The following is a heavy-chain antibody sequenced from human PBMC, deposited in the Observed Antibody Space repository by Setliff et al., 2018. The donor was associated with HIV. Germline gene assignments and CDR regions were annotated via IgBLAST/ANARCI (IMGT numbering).Heavy chain of an antibody. J-gene: IGHJ3*02. CDR3: AASVVHDAFDI. CDR2: INRFGIT. CDR1: SGSFTGYY. V-gene: IGHV4-34*01. Sequence: SETLSLTCAVYSGSFTGYYWTWIRQPPGKGLEWIGEINRFGITNYNPSLKSRLTLSVDTSKNQFSLNVNSVTAADTAVYYCAASVVHDAFDIWGQGTMVTVSS. D-gene: IGHD2-15*01.